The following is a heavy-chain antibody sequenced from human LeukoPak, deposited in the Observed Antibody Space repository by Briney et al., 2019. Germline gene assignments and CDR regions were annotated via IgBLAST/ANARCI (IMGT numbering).Heavy chain of an antibody. CDR1: GFTFSSYA. CDR2: ISYDGSNK. J-gene: IGHJ4*02. V-gene: IGHV3-30*04. D-gene: IGHD3-16*01. CDR3: WGATPPPHLDY. Sequence: GGSLRLSCAASGFTFSSYALHWVRQAPGKGLEWVAVISYDGSNKYYADSVKGRFTISRDNSKNTLYLQRNSQRAEDTAVYYVWGATPPPHLDYWGQGTLVTVSS.